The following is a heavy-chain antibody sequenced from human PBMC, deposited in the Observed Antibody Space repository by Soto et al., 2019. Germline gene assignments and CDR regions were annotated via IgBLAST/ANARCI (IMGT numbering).Heavy chain of an antibody. Sequence: SVKVSCKASGGTFSSYAISWVRQAPGQGLEWMGGIIPIFGTANYAQKFQGRVTITADESTSTAYMELSSLRSEDTAVYYCARDPLDYYYDSSGYYFLDYWGQGTLVTVSS. D-gene: IGHD3-22*01. CDR2: IIPIFGTA. J-gene: IGHJ4*02. CDR3: ARDPLDYYYDSSGYYFLDY. CDR1: GGTFSSYA. V-gene: IGHV1-69*13.